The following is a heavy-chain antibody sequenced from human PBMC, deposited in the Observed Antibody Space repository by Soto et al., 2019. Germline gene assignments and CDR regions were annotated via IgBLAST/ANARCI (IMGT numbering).Heavy chain of an antibody. V-gene: IGHV1-69*01. Sequence: QVQLEQSGAEVKKPGSSVKVSCKPSGGNFGIYVITWVRQAPGQGLRWVGGIIPTVGTTHYAQKFEGRVSITADESTGTVYMELSRLTSADTAIYYCTRDVGEPLYNYDMDVWGQGNTVTVSS. CDR1: GGNFGIYV. CDR3: TRDVGEPLYNYDMDV. CDR2: IIPTVGTT. D-gene: IGHD2-15*01. J-gene: IGHJ6*02.